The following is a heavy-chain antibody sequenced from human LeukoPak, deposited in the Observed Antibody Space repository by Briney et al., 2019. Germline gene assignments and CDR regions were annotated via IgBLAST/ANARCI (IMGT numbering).Heavy chain of an antibody. CDR2: ISRSGSTK. CDR1: GFTFSDYN. D-gene: IGHD3-3*01. Sequence: GGSLRLSCAASGFTFSDYNMRWIRQAPGKGLEWVSSISRSGSTKYYADSVKGRFTISRDNAKNSLFLQMNSLRAEDTAVYYCARDGYYDFWSGYYAWFDPWGQGTLVTVSS. J-gene: IGHJ5*02. CDR3: ARDGYYDFWSGYYAWFDP. V-gene: IGHV3-11*01.